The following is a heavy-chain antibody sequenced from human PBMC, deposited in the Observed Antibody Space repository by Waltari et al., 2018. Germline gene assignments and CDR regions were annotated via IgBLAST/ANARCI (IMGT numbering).Heavy chain of an antibody. Sequence: QVQLVQSGSELKKPGASVKVSCKASGYIFSNYAMNWVRQAPGQGLEWMGWIKPNTGNPTDGQGFTGRFVFSLDTSVSTAYLQISSLKAEDTSVYYCAKGIQLWGRGSWYFDDWGQGTLVTVSS. D-gene: IGHD5-18*01. CDR1: GYIFSNYA. CDR2: IKPNTGNP. V-gene: IGHV7-4-1*02. CDR3: AKGIQLWGRGSWYFDD. J-gene: IGHJ4*02.